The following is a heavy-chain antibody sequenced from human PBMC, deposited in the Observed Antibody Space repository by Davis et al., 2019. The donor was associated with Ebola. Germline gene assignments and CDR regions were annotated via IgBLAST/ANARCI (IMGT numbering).Heavy chain of an antibody. V-gene: IGHV1-3*01. D-gene: IGHD3-3*01. CDR3: ARMGDDFWSGYYEWSY. CDR2: INAGNGNT. CDR1: GYTFTSYA. Sequence: ASVKVSCKASGYTFTSYAMHWVRQAPGQRLEWMGWINAGNGNTKYSQKFQGRVTITRDTSASTAYMELSSLRSEDTAVYYCARMGDDFWSGYYEWSYWGQGTLVTVSS. J-gene: IGHJ4*02.